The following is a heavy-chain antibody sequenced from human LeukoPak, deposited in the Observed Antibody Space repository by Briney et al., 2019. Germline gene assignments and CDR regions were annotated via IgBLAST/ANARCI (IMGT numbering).Heavy chain of an antibody. Sequence: SETLSFTCAVSGGSISSGGYSWSWIRQPPGKGLEWIGYIYHSGSTYYNPSLKSRVTISVDRPKNQFSLKLSSVTAADTAVYYCARKYDTVSAFDIWGQGTMVTVSS. J-gene: IGHJ3*02. D-gene: IGHD1-1*01. CDR3: ARKYDTVSAFDI. CDR1: GGSISSGGYS. V-gene: IGHV4-30-2*01. CDR2: IYHSGST.